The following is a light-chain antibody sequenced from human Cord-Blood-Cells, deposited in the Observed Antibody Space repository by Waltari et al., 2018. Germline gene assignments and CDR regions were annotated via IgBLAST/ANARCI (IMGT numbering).Light chain of an antibody. CDR2: AAS. CDR3: QQDNSVPYS. V-gene: IGKV1-12*01. Sequence: QMTQAPPSVSAPARARVTITCRASQTISSGLAWYQQKPGKAPKLLTDAASGLQSGLPTRFSGTGYGTDFTLTISSLRPDDFATYYCQQDNSVPYSFGQRTKLEI. J-gene: IGKJ2*03. CDR1: QTISSG.